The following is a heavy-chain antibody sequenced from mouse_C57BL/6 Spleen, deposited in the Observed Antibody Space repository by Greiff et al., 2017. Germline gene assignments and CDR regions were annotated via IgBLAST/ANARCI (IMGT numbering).Heavy chain of an antibody. CDR1: GYSITSGYY. CDR2: ISYDGSN. J-gene: IGHJ4*01. V-gene: IGHV3-6*01. Sequence: EVKLQESGPGLVKPSQSLSLTCSVTGYSITSGYYWNWIRQFPGNKLEWMGYISYDGSNNYNPSLKNRISITRDTSKNQFFLKLNSVTTEDTATYYCARDQGLLRDAMDDWGQGTSVTVSS. D-gene: IGHD1-1*01. CDR3: ARDQGLLRDAMDD.